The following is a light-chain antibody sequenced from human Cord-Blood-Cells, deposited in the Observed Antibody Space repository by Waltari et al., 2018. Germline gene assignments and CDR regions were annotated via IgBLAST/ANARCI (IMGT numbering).Light chain of an antibody. Sequence: DIQMTQSPSSLSASVGDRVTITCQASQDISNYLNWYQQKPGKDPQLLIYDASNLETRVPSRFSGRGSGTDFTFTISSLQPEDIATYYCQQYDNLLFTFGPGTKVDIK. V-gene: IGKV1-33*01. CDR2: DAS. CDR3: QQYDNLLFT. J-gene: IGKJ3*01. CDR1: QDISNY.